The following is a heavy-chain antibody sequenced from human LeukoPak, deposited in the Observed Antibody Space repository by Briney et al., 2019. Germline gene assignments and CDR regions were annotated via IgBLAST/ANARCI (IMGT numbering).Heavy chain of an antibody. CDR3: ARDFGVVVAEDAFDI. CDR1: GYTFTSYG. Sequence: ASVKVSCKASGYTFTSYGISWVRQAPGQGLEWMGWISAYNGNTNYAQKLQGRVTMTTDTSTSTAYMELRSLRSDDTAVYYCARDFGVVVAEDAFDIWGQGTMVTVSS. J-gene: IGHJ3*02. CDR2: ISAYNGNT. V-gene: IGHV1-18*01. D-gene: IGHD2-15*01.